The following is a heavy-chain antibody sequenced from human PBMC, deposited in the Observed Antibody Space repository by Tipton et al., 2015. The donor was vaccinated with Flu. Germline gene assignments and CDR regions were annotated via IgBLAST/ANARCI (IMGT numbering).Heavy chain of an antibody. CDR3: ARDLLPYGFHYIGMDV. J-gene: IGHJ6*02. CDR2: IKYDGSDK. CDR1: GFTFSDIW. Sequence: SLRLSCAASGFTFSDIWMNWVRLAPGKGLEWVASIKYDGSDKRHVDSVKGRFTISRDNAKNSLHLQMNSLRAEDTAVYYCARDLLPYGFHYIGMDVWGQGTTVAVSS. D-gene: IGHD2-15*01. V-gene: IGHV3-7*01.